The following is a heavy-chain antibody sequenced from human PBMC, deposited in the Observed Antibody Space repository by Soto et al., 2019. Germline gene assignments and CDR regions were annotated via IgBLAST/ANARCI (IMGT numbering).Heavy chain of an antibody. CDR3: ARAEMVYAAFDY. V-gene: IGHV3-7*01. J-gene: IGHJ4*02. Sequence: SGGSLSLSCAASGFTFSYYWMSWVRQAPGKGLESVANIKQDGSEQYYVDSVKGRFTISRDNAKNSLYLQMNSLRGEDTAVYYCARAEMVYAAFDYWGQGTQVTVSS. D-gene: IGHD2-8*01. CDR1: GFTFSYYW. CDR2: IKQDGSEQ.